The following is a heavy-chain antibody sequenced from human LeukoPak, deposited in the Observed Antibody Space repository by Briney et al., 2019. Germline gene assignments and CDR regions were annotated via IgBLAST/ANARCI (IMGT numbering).Heavy chain of an antibody. J-gene: IGHJ4*02. D-gene: IGHD3-10*01. Sequence: SETLSLTCAVYGGSFSGYYWSWIRQPPGKGLEWIGSIYYSGTTFYNPSLKSRVTISVDTSRNQFSLKLSSVTAADTAVYYCASYGSGSYRASDYWGQGTLVTVSS. CDR2: IYYSGTT. CDR3: ASYGSGSYRASDY. CDR1: GGSFSGYY. V-gene: IGHV4-34*01.